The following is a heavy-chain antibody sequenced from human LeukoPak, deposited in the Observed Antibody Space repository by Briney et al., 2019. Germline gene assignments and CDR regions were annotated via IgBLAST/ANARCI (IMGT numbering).Heavy chain of an antibody. Sequence: KPSETLSLTCAVYGGSFSGYYWSWIRQPAGKGLEWIGRIYTSGSTNYNPSLKSRVTMSVDTSKNQFSLKLSSVTAADTAVYYCARDYSGYCSGGSCYHYYYYYMDVWGKGTTVTISS. V-gene: IGHV4-4*07. CDR3: ARDYSGYCSGGSCYHYYYYYMDV. CDR2: IYTSGST. CDR1: GGSFSGYY. D-gene: IGHD2-15*01. J-gene: IGHJ6*03.